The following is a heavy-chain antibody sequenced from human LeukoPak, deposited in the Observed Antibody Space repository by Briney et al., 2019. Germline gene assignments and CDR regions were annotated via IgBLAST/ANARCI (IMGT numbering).Heavy chain of an antibody. Sequence: AGSLRLPCVVSGFTFSTYAMHWVRQAPGKGLEWVAIISNDGTKKYYTDSVQGRLTFSRDNSKNTMFLQMNSLKTEDTAVYYCSTDGAVVGTWGEARNYWGQGTLVTVSS. CDR3: STDGAVVGTWGEARNY. J-gene: IGHJ4*02. V-gene: IGHV3-30-3*01. CDR2: ISNDGTKK. CDR1: GFTFSTYA. D-gene: IGHD6-19*01.